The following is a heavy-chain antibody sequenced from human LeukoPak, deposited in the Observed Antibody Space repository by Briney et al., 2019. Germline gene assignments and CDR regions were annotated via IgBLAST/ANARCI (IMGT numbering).Heavy chain of an antibody. Sequence: GGSLSLSCAASGFTFSTYAMHWVRQTPGKGLEWVAVVSFDGDNNYYADSVKGRFTISRDNSKNTLYLQMNSLKTEDTAVYYCTTYNDRDAFDIWGQGTMVTVSP. V-gene: IGHV3-30-3*01. J-gene: IGHJ3*02. CDR1: GFTFSTYA. CDR3: TTYNDRDAFDI. D-gene: IGHD1-14*01. CDR2: VSFDGDNN.